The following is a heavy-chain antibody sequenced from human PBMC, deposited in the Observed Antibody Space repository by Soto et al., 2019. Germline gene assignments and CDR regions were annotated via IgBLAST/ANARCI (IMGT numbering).Heavy chain of an antibody. D-gene: IGHD2-2*01. CDR3: ARRYCSSTSCYHGMDV. CDR2: INPNSGGT. V-gene: IGHV1-2*02. Sequence: ASVKVSCEASGYTFTGYYMHWVLQAPGQGLEWMGWINPNSGGTNYAQKFQGRVTMTRDTSISTAYMELSRLRSDDTAVYYCARRYCSSTSCYHGMDVWGQGTTVTVSS. J-gene: IGHJ6*02. CDR1: GYTFTGYY.